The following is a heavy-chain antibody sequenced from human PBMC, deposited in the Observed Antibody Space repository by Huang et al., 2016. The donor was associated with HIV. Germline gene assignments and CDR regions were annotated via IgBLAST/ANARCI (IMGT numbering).Heavy chain of an antibody. Sequence: QVQLKQWGAGLLKPSETLSLTCAVYGGAFRGSSWTWIRQFTENGLEWIGDINHNGKIIDNPSLSARVTISTDTSKNHVSLHLTSVTAADTALYYCARGFNYYASDNLGVYYFDSWGLGTLVTVSP. V-gene: IGHV4-34*02. CDR2: INHNGKI. D-gene: IGHD3-10*01. CDR1: GGAFRGSS. J-gene: IGHJ4*02. CDR3: ARGFNYYASDNLGVYYFDS.